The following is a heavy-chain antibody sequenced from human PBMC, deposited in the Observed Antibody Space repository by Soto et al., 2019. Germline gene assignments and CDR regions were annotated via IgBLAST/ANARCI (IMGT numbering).Heavy chain of an antibody. CDR1: GFTFSAYE. V-gene: IGHV3-48*03. CDR2: IRGGGSPI. J-gene: IGHJ4*02. Sequence: EVQLVESGGGLEQPGGSLRLSCAASGFTFSAYEMNWVRQAPGKGLEWISYIRGGGSPIYYAESVKGRFTVSRDDAKNSLYLQMNSLGVEDTAIYYCATKMLGTTYFSNWGQGTLVAVSS. D-gene: IGHD1-7*01. CDR3: ATKMLGTTYFSN.